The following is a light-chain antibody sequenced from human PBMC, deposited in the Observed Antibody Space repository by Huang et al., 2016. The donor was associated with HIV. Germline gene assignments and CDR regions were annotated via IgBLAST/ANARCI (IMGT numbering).Light chain of an antibody. Sequence: EALLTQSPDTLSLSPGERATLSCRASQIISSAFVAWYQQKPGQAPRPLIYGASNRATGSPDRFSGSVSGTDFTLIISRLEPEDFVVYYCQQYGYSPLFTFGPGTKVDIK. J-gene: IGKJ3*01. CDR2: GAS. CDR1: QIISSAF. V-gene: IGKV3-20*01. CDR3: QQYGYSPLFT.